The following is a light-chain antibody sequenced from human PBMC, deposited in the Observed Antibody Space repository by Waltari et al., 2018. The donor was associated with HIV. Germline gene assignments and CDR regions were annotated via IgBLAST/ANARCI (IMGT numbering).Light chain of an antibody. CDR2: AAS. V-gene: IGKV1-39*01. J-gene: IGKJ2*01. CDR1: QTINTY. Sequence: DVQLTQSPSSLSASIGDRVILTCRSNQTINTYLNWYQHQPGKAPSLLIYAASSLYSGVPARFGGSGSGTDFTLTISSLQPEDFATYYCQQSYSFPLTFGPGTRLEIK. CDR3: QQSYSFPLT.